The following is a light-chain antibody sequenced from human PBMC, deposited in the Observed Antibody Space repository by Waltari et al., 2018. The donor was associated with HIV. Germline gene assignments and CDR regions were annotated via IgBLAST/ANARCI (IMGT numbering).Light chain of an antibody. CDR2: EAS. CDR3: QQYNDYWT. Sequence: DIQMTQSPSTLSASVGDRVTITCRASQSIGMWLAWYQQTPGTAPNLLISEASSLGSGVPSRFSGSGSGTEFTLTISSLQPDDFATYYCQQYNDYWTFGQGTKVEVK. V-gene: IGKV1-5*03. J-gene: IGKJ1*01. CDR1: QSIGMW.